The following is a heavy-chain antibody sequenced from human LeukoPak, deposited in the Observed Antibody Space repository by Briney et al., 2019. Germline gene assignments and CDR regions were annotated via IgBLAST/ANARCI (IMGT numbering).Heavy chain of an antibody. CDR3: ARVKLKPAFNYYDSTYGDAFDI. CDR2: INTNTGNP. J-gene: IGHJ3*02. CDR1: GYTFTSYA. D-gene: IGHD3-22*01. Sequence: GASVKVSCKASGYTFTSYAMNWVRQAPGQGLEWMGWINTNTGNPTYAQGFTGRFVFSLDTSVSTAYLQISSLKAEDTAVYYCARVKLKPAFNYYDSTYGDAFDIWGQGTMVTVSS. V-gene: IGHV7-4-1*02.